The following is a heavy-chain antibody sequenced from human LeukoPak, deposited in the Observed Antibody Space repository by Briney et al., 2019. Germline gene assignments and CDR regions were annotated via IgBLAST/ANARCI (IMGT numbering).Heavy chain of an antibody. D-gene: IGHD4-17*01. J-gene: IGHJ4*02. CDR2: INPNSGGT. V-gene: IGHV1-2*02. CDR1: GYTFTGSS. Sequence: ASVKLSCKASGYTFTGSSMHWGRQAPGQGLGWMGWINPNSGGTNYAQKLQGRVTMTTDTSTSTAYMELRSLRSDDTAVYYCARDIDPNYGDSYLDYWGQGTLVTVSS. CDR3: ARDIDPNYGDSYLDY.